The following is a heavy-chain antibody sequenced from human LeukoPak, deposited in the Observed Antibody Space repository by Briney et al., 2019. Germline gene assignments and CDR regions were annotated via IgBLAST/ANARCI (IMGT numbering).Heavy chain of an antibody. J-gene: IGHJ5*02. V-gene: IGHV4-59*01. Sequence: SETLSLTCTVSGDFISTYHWNWIRQPPGKGLEWIGETYYNGYTNHKHNPSLLSRVSISVDTSKNQFSLRMNSVTAADTAVYYCARDLRHSYGKWLDPWGRGTLVTVSS. D-gene: IGHD5-18*01. CDR3: ARDLRHSYGKWLDP. CDR2: TYYNGYT. CDR1: GDFISTYH.